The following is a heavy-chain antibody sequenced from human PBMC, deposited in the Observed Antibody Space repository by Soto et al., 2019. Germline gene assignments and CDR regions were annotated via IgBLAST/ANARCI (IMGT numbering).Heavy chain of an antibody. CDR3: ARARLSRSWWFDP. CDR1: GGSINKYF. CDR2: IYYSGST. Sequence: PSETLSLTCTVSGGSINKYFWNWIRQPPGKGLEWVGHIYYSGSTSYNPSLKGRVTISVDTAKNQFSLKLSSVTAADTAVYYCARARLSRSWWFDPWGQGTLVTVS. D-gene: IGHD3-10*01. J-gene: IGHJ5*02. V-gene: IGHV4-59*01.